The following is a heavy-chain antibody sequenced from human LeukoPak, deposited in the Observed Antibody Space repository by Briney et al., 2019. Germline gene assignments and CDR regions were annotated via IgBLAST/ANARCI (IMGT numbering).Heavy chain of an antibody. CDR2: AYFTGST. J-gene: IGHJ4*02. D-gene: IGHD5-24*01. CDR3: VKRRDAYPIRGTFDS. CDR1: GGSISSSSSY. V-gene: IGHV4-39*01. Sequence: SETLSLTCTVSGGSISSSSSYWGWLRQPPGKGLEWIGSAYFTGSTNYNPSLKTRVTVSLDTSKNQFSLRLTSVTAADTAVYYCVKRRDAYPIRGTFDSWGQGALVTVSS.